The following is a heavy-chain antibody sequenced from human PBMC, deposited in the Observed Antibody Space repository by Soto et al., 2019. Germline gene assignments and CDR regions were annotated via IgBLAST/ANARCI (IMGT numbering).Heavy chain of an antibody. CDR3: ARDHPYSSSVYYDYGMDV. CDR2: IIPIFGTA. V-gene: IGHV1-69*12. D-gene: IGHD6-6*01. CDR1: GGTFSSYA. Sequence: QVQLVQSGAEVKKPGSSVKVSCKASGGTFSSYAISWVRQAPGQGLEWMGGIIPIFGTANYAQKFQGRVTITADESTSTAYMELSSLRSEDTAVYYCARDHPYSSSVYYDYGMDVWGQGTTVTVSS. J-gene: IGHJ6*02.